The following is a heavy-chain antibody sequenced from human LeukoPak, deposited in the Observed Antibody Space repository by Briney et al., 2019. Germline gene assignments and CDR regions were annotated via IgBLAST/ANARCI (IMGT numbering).Heavy chain of an antibody. CDR3: ARDRGPDCSGGSCWDY. V-gene: IGHV4-59*01. CDR2: IHYSGST. D-gene: IGHD2-15*01. J-gene: IGHJ4*02. CDR1: GDSISRYY. Sequence: SETLSLTCTVSGDSISRYYWSWIRQPPGKGLEWIGYIHYSGSTNYNPSLKSRVTISVDTSKNQFSLKLSSVTAADTAVYYCARDRGPDCSGGSCWDYWGQGTLVTVSS.